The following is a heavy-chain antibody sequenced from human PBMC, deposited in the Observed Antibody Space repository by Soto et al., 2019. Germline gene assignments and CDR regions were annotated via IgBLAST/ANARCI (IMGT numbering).Heavy chain of an antibody. CDR1: GFTFSSYA. CDR2: ISGSGGST. CDR3: AKEEFLYYYDSSGYCDY. V-gene: IGHV3-23*01. J-gene: IGHJ4*02. Sequence: GGSLRLSCAASGFTFSSYAMSWVRQAPGKGLEWVSAISGSGGSTYYADSVKGRFTISRDSSKNTLYLQMNSLRAEDTAVYYCAKEEFLYYYDSSGYCDYWGQGTLVTVSS. D-gene: IGHD3-22*01.